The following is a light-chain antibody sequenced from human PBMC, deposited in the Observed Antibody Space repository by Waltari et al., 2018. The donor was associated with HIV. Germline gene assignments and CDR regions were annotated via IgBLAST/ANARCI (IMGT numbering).Light chain of an antibody. Sequence: EIVLTQSPVTLSQSPGERATLSCRASQSVNSYLAWYQHKTGQSPRLLIYDASTRATGFPARFSGNGSGTDFTLSISSLEPEDFAVYYCQQRSRWTVTFGQGTKVEVK. CDR3: QQRSRWTVT. V-gene: IGKV3-11*01. CDR2: DAS. J-gene: IGKJ1*01. CDR1: QSVNSY.